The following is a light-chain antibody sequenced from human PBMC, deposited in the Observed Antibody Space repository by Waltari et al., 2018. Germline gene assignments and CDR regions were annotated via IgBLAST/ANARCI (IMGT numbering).Light chain of an antibody. J-gene: IGKJ1*01. V-gene: IGKV1-9*01. CDR1: QGINSC. Sequence: DIQLTPPPSFLSASAGDRDTITCRTRQGINSCLDWYQQKPGQAPNLLISPASTLQSGVPSRFSGSGSGTEFTLNISSLQPEDCATYYCQQSDKNLPCTFGQGTKVEIK. CDR2: PAS. CDR3: QQSDKNLPCT.